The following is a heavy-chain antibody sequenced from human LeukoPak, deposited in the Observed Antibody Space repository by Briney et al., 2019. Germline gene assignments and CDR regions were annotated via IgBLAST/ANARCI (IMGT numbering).Heavy chain of an antibody. D-gene: IGHD1-20*01. Sequence: TGGSLRLSCAASGFTFSGYSMNWVRQAPGKGLEWVSSISSSSSYIYYADSVKGRFTISRDNAKNSLYLQMNSLRAEDTAVYYCARDKRADSFESHITGTTFDYWGQGTLVTVSS. CDR3: ARDKRADSFESHITGTTFDY. V-gene: IGHV3-21*01. CDR1: GFTFSGYS. J-gene: IGHJ4*02. CDR2: ISSSSSYI.